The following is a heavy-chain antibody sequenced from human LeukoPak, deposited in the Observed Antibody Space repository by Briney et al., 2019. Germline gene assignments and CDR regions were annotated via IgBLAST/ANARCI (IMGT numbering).Heavy chain of an antibody. CDR3: ARGGGYYYFDY. CDR1: GFTFSSYW. CDR2: INSDGSST. D-gene: IGHD3-3*01. V-gene: IGHV3-74*01. Sequence: GGSLRLSCAASGFTFSSYWMHWVRQAPGKGLVWVSRINSDGSSTSYADSVKGRFTISRDNAKNTLYLQMNSLRAEDTAVYYCARGGGYYYFDYWSQGTLVTVSS. J-gene: IGHJ4*02.